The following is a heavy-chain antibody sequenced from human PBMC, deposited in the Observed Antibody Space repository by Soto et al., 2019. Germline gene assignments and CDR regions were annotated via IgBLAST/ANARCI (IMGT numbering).Heavy chain of an antibody. V-gene: IGHV4-39*01. J-gene: IGHJ3*02. CDR2: IYYSGST. CDR3: ARHKSDYGEYAGAFAI. D-gene: IGHD4-17*01. Sequence: QLQLQESGPGLVKPSETLSLTCTVSGGSISSSSYYWGWIRQPPGKGLEWIGRIYYSGSTYYNPSLKRQVNTPVNTSNNRFPLKPNSVTAADTAVYYRARHKSDYGEYAGAFAIWCQGTMVTVSS. CDR1: GGSISSSSYY.